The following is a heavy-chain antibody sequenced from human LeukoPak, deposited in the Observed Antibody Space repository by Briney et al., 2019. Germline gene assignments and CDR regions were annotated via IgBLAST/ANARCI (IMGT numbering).Heavy chain of an antibody. Sequence: PGGSLRLSCVASGFTFSSSWMSWVRQAPGKGLVWVSRINGDGSSTSYLDSVKGRFSISRDNAKNTLHLQMNSLRAEDTAVYYCARDAQGLRYWGRGTLVTVSS. J-gene: IGHJ4*02. CDR2: INGDGSST. CDR1: GFTFSSSW. CDR3: ARDAQGLRY. V-gene: IGHV3-74*01. D-gene: IGHD6-19*01.